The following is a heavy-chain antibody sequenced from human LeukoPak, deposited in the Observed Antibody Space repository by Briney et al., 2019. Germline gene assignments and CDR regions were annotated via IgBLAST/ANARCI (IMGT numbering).Heavy chain of an antibody. V-gene: IGHV3-9*01. CDR3: AKAGAYDSSGSFDY. CDR1: GFTFDDYA. Sequence: GGSLRLSCTASGFTFDDYAMHWVRHAPGKGLEWVSGISWNSGSIGYADSVKGRFTISRDNAKNSLYLQMNSLRAEDTALYYCAKAGAYDSSGSFDYWGQGTLVTVSS. J-gene: IGHJ4*02. CDR2: ISWNSGSI. D-gene: IGHD3-22*01.